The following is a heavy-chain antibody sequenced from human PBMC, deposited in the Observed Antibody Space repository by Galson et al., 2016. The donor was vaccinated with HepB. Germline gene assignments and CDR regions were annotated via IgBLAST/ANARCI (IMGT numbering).Heavy chain of an antibody. J-gene: IGHJ4*02. CDR3: VRADGSTIFGVAYDS. Sequence: SLRLSCAASGFKFTDYSMNWVRQAPGTGPEWVSSISGRGDYIYYADSIKGRFSISRDNAKNSVYLQLNSLSTEDTAVYFCVRADGSTIFGVAYDSWGQGTRVTVS. V-gene: IGHV3-21*01. CDR1: GFKFTDYS. CDR2: ISGRGDYI. D-gene: IGHD3-3*01.